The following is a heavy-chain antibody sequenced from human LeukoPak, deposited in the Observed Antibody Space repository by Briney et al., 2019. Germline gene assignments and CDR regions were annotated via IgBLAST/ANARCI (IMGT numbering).Heavy chain of an antibody. V-gene: IGHV3-23*01. CDR3: AKSYGDYGPVDY. J-gene: IGHJ4*02. D-gene: IGHD4-17*01. CDR1: GFTLSSYW. Sequence: PGGSLRLSCAASGFTLSSYWMSWVRQAPGKGLEWVSAISGSGGSTYYADSVKGRFTISRDNSKNTLYLQMNSLRAEDTAVYYCAKSYGDYGPVDYWGQGTLVTVSS. CDR2: ISGSGGST.